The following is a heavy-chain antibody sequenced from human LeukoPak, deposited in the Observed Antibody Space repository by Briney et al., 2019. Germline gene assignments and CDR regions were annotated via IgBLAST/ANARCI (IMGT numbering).Heavy chain of an antibody. CDR1: GYTFTGYY. D-gene: IGHD3-10*01. Sequence: ASVKVSCKASGYTFTGYYIHWVRQAPGQGLEWMGWINPNSWGTNYAQKFQGRVTMTRDTSISTAYMELSRLRSDDTAVYFCARDTARSGVYGCAFDIWGQGTMVTVSS. CDR3: ARDTARSGVYGCAFDI. CDR2: INPNSWGT. V-gene: IGHV1-2*02. J-gene: IGHJ3*02.